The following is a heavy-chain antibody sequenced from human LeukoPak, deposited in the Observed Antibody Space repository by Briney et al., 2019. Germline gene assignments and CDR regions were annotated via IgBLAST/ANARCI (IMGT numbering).Heavy chain of an antibody. V-gene: IGHV4-59*07. CDR3: ARGSYYYDSSGPWTFDY. CDR2: IYFSGST. J-gene: IGHJ4*02. D-gene: IGHD3-22*01. CDR1: GGSISSYY. Sequence: SHTLSLTCTVSGGSISSYYSSWVRPPPGKGLEWIGYIYFSGSTNYNPSLKSRVTISVDTSKNQFSLKLSAVTAADTAVYYCARGSYYYDSSGPWTFDYWGQGTLVTVSS.